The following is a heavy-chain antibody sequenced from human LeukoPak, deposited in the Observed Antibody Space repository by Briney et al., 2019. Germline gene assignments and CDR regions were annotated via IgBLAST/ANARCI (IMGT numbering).Heavy chain of an antibody. CDR1: NDSISSGIYY. V-gene: IGHV4-61*02. CDR3: ARVPYCGGDCYFFDF. D-gene: IGHD2-21*02. Sequence: PSETLSLTCTVSNDSISSGIYYWSWIRQPAGKALEWIGRISASGTTTYNPSLSSRVTISVDTSKNQFSLNLKSVTAADTAAYYCARVPYCGGDCYFFDFWGQGTLVTVSS. CDR2: ISASGTT. J-gene: IGHJ4*02.